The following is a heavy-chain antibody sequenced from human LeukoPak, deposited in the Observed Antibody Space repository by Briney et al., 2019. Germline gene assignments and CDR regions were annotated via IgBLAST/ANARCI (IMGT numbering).Heavy chain of an antibody. V-gene: IGHV3-9*01. Sequence: PGGSLRLSCAASGFTFDDYAMHWVRQAPGKGLEWVSGISWNSGSIGYADSVKGRFTISRGNAKNSLYLQMNSLRAEDTALYYCAKASLGYCSGGSCFFDYWGQGTLVTVSS. CDR3: AKASLGYCSGGSCFFDY. J-gene: IGHJ4*02. D-gene: IGHD2-15*01. CDR2: ISWNSGSI. CDR1: GFTFDDYA.